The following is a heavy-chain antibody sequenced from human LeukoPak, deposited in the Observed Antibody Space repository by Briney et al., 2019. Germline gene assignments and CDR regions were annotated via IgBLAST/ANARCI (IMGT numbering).Heavy chain of an antibody. Sequence: ASVKVSCKASGYTFTGYYMHWVRQAPGQGLEWMGWINPNSGGTNYAQKFQGRVTMTRDTSISTAYMELSRLRSDDTAVYYCARYPLSYSSNWHYYFDYWGQGTLVTASS. CDR3: ARYPLSYSSNWHYYFDY. CDR2: INPNSGGT. J-gene: IGHJ4*02. D-gene: IGHD6-13*01. CDR1: GYTFTGYY. V-gene: IGHV1-2*02.